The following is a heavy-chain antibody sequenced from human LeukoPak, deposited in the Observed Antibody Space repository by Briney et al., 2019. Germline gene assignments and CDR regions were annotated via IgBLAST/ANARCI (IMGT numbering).Heavy chain of an antibody. CDR2: IYYNGNS. Sequence: PSETLSLTCTVSGGSISNSNFYWGWVRQPPGKGLVYIGSIYYNGNSYYNPSLKSRVTMSVDTSTNQFSLSLSSVTAADTAVYYCARDTFGSGGDAFDIWGQGTMVTVSS. CDR1: GGSISNSNFY. CDR3: ARDTFGSGGDAFDI. V-gene: IGHV4-39*07. J-gene: IGHJ3*02. D-gene: IGHD3-10*01.